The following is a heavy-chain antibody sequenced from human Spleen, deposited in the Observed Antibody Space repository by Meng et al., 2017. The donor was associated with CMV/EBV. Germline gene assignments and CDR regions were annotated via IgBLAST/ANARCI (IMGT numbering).Heavy chain of an antibody. CDR2: ISSSSSYI. Sequence: GGSLSLSCAASGFTFSSYSMNWVSQAPGKGLEWFSSISSSSSYIYYADSVKGRFTISRDNAKNSLYLQMNSLRAEDTAVYYCARSGEQLVHGMDVWGQGTTVTVSS. J-gene: IGHJ6*02. V-gene: IGHV3-21*01. CDR3: ARSGEQLVHGMDV. CDR1: GFTFSSYS. D-gene: IGHD6-13*01.